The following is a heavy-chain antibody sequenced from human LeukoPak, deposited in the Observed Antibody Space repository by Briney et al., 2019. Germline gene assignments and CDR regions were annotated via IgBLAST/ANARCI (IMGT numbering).Heavy chain of an antibody. CDR2: ISGSSSST. V-gene: IGHV3-23*01. CDR3: VRDLGIAAAGNPFDY. CDR1: GFTFSSYA. Sequence: GGSLRLSCAASGFTFSSYAMSWVRQAPGKGLEWVSAISGSSSSTYYADSVKGRFTISRDNSKNTLYLQMNSLRAEDTAVYYCVRDLGIAAAGNPFDYWGQGTLVTVSS. J-gene: IGHJ4*02. D-gene: IGHD6-13*01.